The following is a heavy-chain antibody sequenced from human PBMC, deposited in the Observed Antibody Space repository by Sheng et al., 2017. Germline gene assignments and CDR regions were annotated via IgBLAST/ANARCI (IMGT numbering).Heavy chain of an antibody. CDR2: ISFDGNIK. V-gene: IGHV3-30*04. CDR3: ARGSLGIGELLGDY. D-gene: IGHD3-10*01. Sequence: QGQLVESGGGVVQPGRSLRLSCGASGFSFSSHAMHWVRQAPGRGLEWVAVISFDGNIKYYTDSVKGRFTISRDNLKNTMFLQMNTLGVEDTAVYYCARGSLGIGELLGDYWGQGTLVTVSS. J-gene: IGHJ4*02. CDR1: GFSFSSHA.